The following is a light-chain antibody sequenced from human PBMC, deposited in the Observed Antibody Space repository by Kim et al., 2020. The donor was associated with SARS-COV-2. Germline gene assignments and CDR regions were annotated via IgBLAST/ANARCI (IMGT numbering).Light chain of an antibody. J-gene: IGLJ3*02. CDR2: KDS. Sequence: SYELTQPSSVSVSPGQTARITCSGDVLAKKYARWFQQKPGQAPLLVIYKDSERPSGIPERFSGSSSGTTVTLTISGAQVEDEADYYCYSAADNNRWVFGGGTQLTVL. V-gene: IGLV3-27*01. CDR1: VLAKKY. CDR3: YSAADNNRWV.